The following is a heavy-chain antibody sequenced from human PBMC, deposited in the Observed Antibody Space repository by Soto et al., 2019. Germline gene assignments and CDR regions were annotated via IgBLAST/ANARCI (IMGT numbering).Heavy chain of an antibody. D-gene: IGHD4-4*01. CDR3: AKPYLGGLQYDRFDY. Sequence: GGSLRLSCAASGFTFSSYAMSWVRQAPGKGLEWVSAISGSGGSTYYADSVKGRFTISRDNSKNTLYLQMNSLRAEDTAVYYCAKPYLGGLQYDRFDYWGQGTLVTVSS. J-gene: IGHJ4*02. V-gene: IGHV3-23*01. CDR2: ISGSGGST. CDR1: GFTFSSYA.